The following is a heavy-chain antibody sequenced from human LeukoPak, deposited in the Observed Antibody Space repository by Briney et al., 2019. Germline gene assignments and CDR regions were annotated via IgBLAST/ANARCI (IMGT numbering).Heavy chain of an antibody. CDR2: IIPIFGTA. D-gene: IGHD3-22*01. J-gene: IGHJ4*02. V-gene: IGHV1-69*13. Sequence: SVKVSCKASGGTFSSYAISWVRQAPGQGLEWMGGIIPIFGTANYAQKFQGRVTITADESTSTAYMELRSLRSDDTAVYYCARVFHDSSGYYPYYFDYWGQGTLVTVSS. CDR1: GGTFSSYA. CDR3: ARVFHDSSGYYPYYFDY.